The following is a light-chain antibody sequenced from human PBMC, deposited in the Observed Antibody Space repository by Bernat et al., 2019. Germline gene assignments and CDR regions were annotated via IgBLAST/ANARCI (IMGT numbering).Light chain of an antibody. CDR3: CSYAGSSTFYA. Sequence: QSALTQPASVSGSPGQPITISCTGTSSDVGTYKFVSWYQQHPGKVPKVMIYEGSKRPSGVSNRFSGSKSGNTASLTISGLQAEDEADYYCCSYAGSSTFYAFGSGTKVTVL. CDR2: EGS. CDR1: SSDVGTYKF. V-gene: IGLV2-23*01. J-gene: IGLJ1*01.